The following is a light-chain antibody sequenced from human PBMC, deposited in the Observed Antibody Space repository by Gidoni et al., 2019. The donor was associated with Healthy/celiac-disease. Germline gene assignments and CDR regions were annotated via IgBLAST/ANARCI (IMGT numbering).Light chain of an antibody. CDR3: QQYDNSIFT. CDR1: QDISNY. V-gene: IGKV1-33*01. J-gene: IGKJ3*01. CDR2: DAS. Sequence: DIQMTQSTSSLSASVGDRVTITCQASQDISNYLNWYQQKPGKAPKLLIYDASNLETGVPSRFSGSGSGTDFTFTISSLLPEDIATYYCQQYDNSIFTFGPGTKVDIK.